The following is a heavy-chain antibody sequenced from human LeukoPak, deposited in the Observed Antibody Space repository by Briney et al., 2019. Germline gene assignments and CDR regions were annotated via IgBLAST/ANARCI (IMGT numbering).Heavy chain of an antibody. D-gene: IGHD2-2*01. CDR1: GYTFTGYY. J-gene: IGHJ4*02. Sequence: ASVKVSCKASGYTFTGYYMHWVRQAPGQGLEWTGWINPNSGGTNYAQKFQGRVTMTRDTSISTAYMELSRLRSDDTAVYYCARVGVVVPADPYFDYWGQGTLVTVSS. CDR2: INPNSGGT. V-gene: IGHV1-2*02. CDR3: ARVGVVVPADPYFDY.